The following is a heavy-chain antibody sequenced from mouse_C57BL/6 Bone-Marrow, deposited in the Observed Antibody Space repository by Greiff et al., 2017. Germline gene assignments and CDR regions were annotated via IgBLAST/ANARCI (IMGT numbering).Heavy chain of an antibody. V-gene: IGHV5-16*01. J-gene: IGHJ4*01. CDR2: INYDGSST. CDR1: GFTFSDYY. CDR3: ARGADDYDAMDY. Sequence: EVHLVESEGGLVQPGSSMKLSCTASGFTFSDYYMAWVRQVPEKGLEWVANINYDGSSTYYLDSLKSRFIISRDNAKNILYLQMSSLKSEDTATYYCARGADDYDAMDYWGQGTSVTVSS.